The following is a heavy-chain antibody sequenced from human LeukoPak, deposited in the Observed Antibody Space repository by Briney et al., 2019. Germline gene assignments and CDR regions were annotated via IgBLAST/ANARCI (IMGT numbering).Heavy chain of an antibody. CDR3: ARVGATVTRFADY. D-gene: IGHD1-26*01. V-gene: IGHV1-18*01. CDR1: GGTFSSYA. Sequence: ASVKVSCKASGGTFSSYAISWVRQAPGQGLEWMGWISAHNGNTNYAQKLQGRVTMTTDTSTSTAYMELRSLTSDDTAVYYCARVGATVTRFADYWGQGTLVTVSS. J-gene: IGHJ4*02. CDR2: ISAHNGNT.